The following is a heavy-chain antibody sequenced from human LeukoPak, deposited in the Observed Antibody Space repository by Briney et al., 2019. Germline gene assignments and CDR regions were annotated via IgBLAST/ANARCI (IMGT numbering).Heavy chain of an antibody. CDR2: IYYGGST. J-gene: IGHJ4*02. V-gene: IGHV4-39*07. CDR1: GGSISSYNYY. CDR3: ARILPMTQSYHFDH. Sequence: SSETFSLTCTVSGGSISSYNYYWGWIRQPPGKGLEYIGSIYYGGSTYYNPSLKSRVTISVDASKNEFSLKLSSVTAADTAMYYCARILPMTQSYHFDHWGQGTMVTVSS. D-gene: IGHD1-26*01.